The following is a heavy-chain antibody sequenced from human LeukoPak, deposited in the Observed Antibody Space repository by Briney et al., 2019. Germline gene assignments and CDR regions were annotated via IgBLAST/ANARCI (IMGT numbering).Heavy chain of an antibody. Sequence: QSGGSLSLSRAAWGFKHWEYWKRWVPHAPGRGLECLANIKQDGSEKYSVDSVKGRFTISRDNAKNSVYLEMNSLRAEDTAVYYCAKDHDDDYGSGSYWYYLDYWGQGTLVTASS. J-gene: IGHJ4*02. CDR3: AKDHDDDYGSGSYWYYLDY. V-gene: IGHV3-7*01. CDR2: IKQDGSEK. CDR1: GFKHWEYW. D-gene: IGHD3-10*01.